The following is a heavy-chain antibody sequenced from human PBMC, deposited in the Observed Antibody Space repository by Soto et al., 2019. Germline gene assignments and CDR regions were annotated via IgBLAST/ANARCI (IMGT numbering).Heavy chain of an antibody. D-gene: IGHD4-17*01. CDR1: GFRFSDYS. CDR3: ANIIVGVNGDYYFDY. Sequence: HPGGSLRLSCAASGFRFSDYSMNWVRQAPGRGLEWVSSISSSSFTIHYADSVEGRFAISRDNAKNTLYLQMNSLRAEDTAVYYCANIIVGVNGDYYFDYWGQGTLVTVSS. V-gene: IGHV3-48*01. J-gene: IGHJ4*02. CDR2: ISSSSFTI.